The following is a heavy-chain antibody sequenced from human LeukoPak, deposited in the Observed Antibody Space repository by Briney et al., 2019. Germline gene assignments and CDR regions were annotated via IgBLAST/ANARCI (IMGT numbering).Heavy chain of an antibody. Sequence: PGGSLRLSCAASGFTVSSNYMSWVRQAPGKGLEWVSVIYSGGSTYYADSVKGRFTISRDNSKNTLYLQMNSLRAEDTAVYYCARWGCSSTSCYDLDAFDIWGQGTMVTVSS. CDR3: ARWGCSSTSCYDLDAFDI. V-gene: IGHV3-66*01. CDR2: IYSGGST. CDR1: GFTVSSNY. D-gene: IGHD2-2*01. J-gene: IGHJ3*02.